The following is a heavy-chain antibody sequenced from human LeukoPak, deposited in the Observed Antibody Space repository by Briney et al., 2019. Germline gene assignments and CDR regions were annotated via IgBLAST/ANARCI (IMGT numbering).Heavy chain of an antibody. J-gene: IGHJ4*02. CDR2: ISGSGTNT. Sequence: ETLSLTCAVSGGSMSRSYWSWVRQAPGKGLEWVSAISGSGTNTYYADSVKGRFTISRDNSKNTLYLQINSLRAEDTAVYYCAKDPFRARISAPDYWGQGTLVTVSS. D-gene: IGHD6-6*01. V-gene: IGHV3-23*01. CDR3: AKDPFRARISAPDY. CDR1: GGSMSRSY.